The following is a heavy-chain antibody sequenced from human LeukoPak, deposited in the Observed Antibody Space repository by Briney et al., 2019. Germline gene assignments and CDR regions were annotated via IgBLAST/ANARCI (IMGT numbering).Heavy chain of an antibody. V-gene: IGHV4-30-4*08. CDR3: ARAGIGIEVAGTIHNWFDP. Sequence: SQTLSLTCTVSGGSSSSGDYFWNWIRQTPGKGLEWIGYIYYSGSTYYNPSLRSRVSISVGTSKNQFSLKLTSVTAADTAVYYCARAGIGIEVAGTIHNWFDPWGQGTQVTVSS. CDR1: GGSSSSGDYF. D-gene: IGHD6-19*01. CDR2: IYYSGST. J-gene: IGHJ5*02.